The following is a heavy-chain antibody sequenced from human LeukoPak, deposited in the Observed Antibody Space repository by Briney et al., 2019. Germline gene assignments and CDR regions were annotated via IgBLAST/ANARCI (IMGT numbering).Heavy chain of an antibody. J-gene: IGHJ4*02. Sequence: GGSLRLSCAASGFTFSSYSMNWVRQAPGKGLEWVSSISSSSSYIYYADAIKGRFTIYRDNAKNSLYLQMNSLRAEATALYSWARGVDNYGHVFDSWARETLLTFSS. V-gene: IGHV3-21*01. D-gene: IGHD5-18*01. CDR1: GFTFSSYS. CDR2: ISSSSSYI. CDR3: ARGVDNYGHVFDS.